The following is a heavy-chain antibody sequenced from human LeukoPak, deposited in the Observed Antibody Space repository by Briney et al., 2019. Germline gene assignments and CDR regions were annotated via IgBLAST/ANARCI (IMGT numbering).Heavy chain of an antibody. CDR2: FYNSGRS. V-gene: IGHV4-59*01. D-gene: IGHD3-16*01. CDR3: TRGAGWLIDY. Sequence: SETLSLTCTVSDDSISDYYRGWIRQPSGKGLWRIGYFYNSGRSTYNPSLKSRVTISADTSKNHFSLKLNSVTTADTAVYYCTRGAGWLIDYWGQGILVTVPS. CDR1: DDSISDYY. J-gene: IGHJ4*02.